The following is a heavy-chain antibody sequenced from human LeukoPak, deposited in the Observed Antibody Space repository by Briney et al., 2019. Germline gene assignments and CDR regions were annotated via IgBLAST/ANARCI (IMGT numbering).Heavy chain of an antibody. CDR1: GFTSSSYS. D-gene: IGHD6-13*01. CDR3: GRSSSWYNYFDL. Sequence: GGSLRLSCAASGFTSSSYSMNWVRQAPGKGLEWVSYISSSSSTIYYADSVKGRFTMSRDNGKNSLYLQMNSLRAEDTAVYYCGRSSSWYNYFDLWGQGTLVTVSS. CDR2: ISSSSSTI. J-gene: IGHJ4*02. V-gene: IGHV3-48*04.